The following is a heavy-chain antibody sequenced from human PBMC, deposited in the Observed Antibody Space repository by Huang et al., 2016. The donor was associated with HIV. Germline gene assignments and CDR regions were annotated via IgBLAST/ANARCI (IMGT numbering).Heavy chain of an antibody. CDR3: ARDHTYSSGLPYFDY. CDR2: INAGNGNT. V-gene: IGHV1-3*01. D-gene: IGHD6-19*01. CDR1: GYTFTKYA. J-gene: IGHJ4*02. Sequence: QVQLVQSGAEVKKPGASVKVSCKASGYTFTKYALHWVRQAPGQRLEWMGWINAGNGNTRYSQKFQGRVTITRDTSASAVYMELSSLRSQDTAVYYCARDHTYSSGLPYFDYWGQGTLVTVSS.